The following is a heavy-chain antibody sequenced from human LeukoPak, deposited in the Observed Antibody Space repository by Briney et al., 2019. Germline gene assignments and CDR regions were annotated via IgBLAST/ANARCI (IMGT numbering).Heavy chain of an antibody. CDR3: ARRASLWSGLSDAFDI. CDR2: INHSGST. CDR1: GGSFSGYY. J-gene: IGHJ3*02. V-gene: IGHV4-34*01. Sequence: SETLSLTCAVYGGSFSGYYWSWIRQPPGKRLEWIGEINHSGSTNYNPSLKSRVTISVDTSKNQFSLKLSSVTAADTAVYYCARRASLWSGLSDAFDIWGQGTMVTVSS. D-gene: IGHD3-3*01.